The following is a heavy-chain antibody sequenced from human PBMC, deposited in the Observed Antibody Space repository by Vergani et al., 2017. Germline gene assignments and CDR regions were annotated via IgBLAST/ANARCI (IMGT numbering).Heavy chain of an antibody. CDR1: GLTFSTCG. CDR3: ARETDTGSSVSYNYYAMDV. V-gene: IGHV3-30*02. D-gene: IGHD3-9*01. J-gene: IGHJ6*02. Sequence: QVQLVESGGGVVQPGGSLRLSCAASGLTFSTCGMHWVRQAPGKGLEWVAFIRFDGSNKYYGDSVNGRFIISRDNSKNTVDLRMNSLRTDDTAIYYCARETDTGSSVSYNYYAMDVWGQGTTVSVSS. CDR2: IRFDGSNK.